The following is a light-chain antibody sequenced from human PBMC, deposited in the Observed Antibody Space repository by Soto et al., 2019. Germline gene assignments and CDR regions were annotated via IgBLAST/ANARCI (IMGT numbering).Light chain of an antibody. CDR3: QQYTDWRT. CDR2: GVS. J-gene: IGKJ2*01. V-gene: IGKV3-15*01. Sequence: EIVMTQSPATLSVSPGERATLSCRASQSISSNLAWYQQKPGQAPRLLIYGVSTRATGIPAKFSGSGSGTEFTLTIDSLQSDDFAVYYCQQYTDWRTFGQGTKLEIK. CDR1: QSISSN.